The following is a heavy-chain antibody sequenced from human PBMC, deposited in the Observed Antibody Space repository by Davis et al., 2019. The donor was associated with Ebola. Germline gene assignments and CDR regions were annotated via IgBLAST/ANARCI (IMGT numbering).Heavy chain of an antibody. V-gene: IGHV3-73*01. CDR3: TSDGY. J-gene: IGHJ4*02. CDR1: GYSFTSYW. Sequence: GESLKISCKGSGYSFTSYWIGWVRQMPGKGLEWVGRIRSKANSYATAYAASVKGRFTISRDDSKNTAYLQMNSLKTEDTAVYYCTSDGYWGQGTLVTVSS. D-gene: IGHD5-24*01. CDR2: IRSKANSYAT.